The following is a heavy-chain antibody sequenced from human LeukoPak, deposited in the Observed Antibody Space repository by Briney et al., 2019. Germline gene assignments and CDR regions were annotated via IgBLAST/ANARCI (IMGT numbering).Heavy chain of an antibody. CDR2: IYYSGST. V-gene: IGHV4-39*07. J-gene: IGHJ4*02. Sequence: PWETLSLTRTVSGGSISSSSYYWGWIRQPPGKGLEWIGSIYYSGSTYYNPSLKSRVTISVDTSKNQFSLKLSSVTAADTAVYYCASHRGSYYSHFDYWAREPWSPSPQ. CDR3: ASHRGSYYSHFDY. D-gene: IGHD1-26*01. CDR1: GGSISSSSYY.